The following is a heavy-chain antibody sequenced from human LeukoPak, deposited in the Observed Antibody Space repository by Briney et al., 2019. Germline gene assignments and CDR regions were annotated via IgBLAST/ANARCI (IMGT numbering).Heavy chain of an antibody. CDR3: AKPPYDYVWGSFDY. J-gene: IGHJ4*02. CDR2: ISGSGGST. V-gene: IGHV3-23*01. D-gene: IGHD3-16*01. Sequence: GGSLRLSCAAPGFTFSSYAMSWVRQAPGKGLEWVSAISGSGGSTYYADSVKGRFTISRDNSKNTLYLQMNSLRAEDTAVYYCAKPPYDYVWGSFDYWGQGTLVTVSS. CDR1: GFTFSSYA.